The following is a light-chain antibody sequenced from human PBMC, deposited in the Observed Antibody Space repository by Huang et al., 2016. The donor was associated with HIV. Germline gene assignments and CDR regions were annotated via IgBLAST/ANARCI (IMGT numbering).Light chain of an antibody. CDR1: QNINIF. CDR2: DAS. CDR3: QQRYDRVT. J-gene: IGKJ4*01. V-gene: IGKV3-11*01. Sequence: EIVLTQSPATVSLFLGDRVTLSCRATQNINIFLAWYQQEPGRAPTLLMYDASIRPSGIPGRFTGSGSGTDFTLTISSLETEDVAIYYCQQRYDRVTFGGGT.